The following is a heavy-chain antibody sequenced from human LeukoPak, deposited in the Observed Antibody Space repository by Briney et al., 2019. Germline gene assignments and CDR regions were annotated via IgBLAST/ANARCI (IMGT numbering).Heavy chain of an antibody. CDR2: FYYSGST. J-gene: IGHJ3*02. Sequence: SETLSLTCTVSGDSINSSSYYWGWIRQPPGKGLEWIGSFYYSGSTYYNPSLKSRVTMSVDTSKNQFSLKLSSVTAADTAVYYCARGGDGYNYQGAFDIWGQGTMVTVSS. D-gene: IGHD5-24*01. CDR1: GDSINSSSYY. CDR3: ARGGDGYNYQGAFDI. V-gene: IGHV4-39*07.